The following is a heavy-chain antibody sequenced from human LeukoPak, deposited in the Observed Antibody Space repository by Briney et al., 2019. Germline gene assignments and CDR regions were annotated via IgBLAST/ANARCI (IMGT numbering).Heavy chain of an antibody. CDR3: ARDARYSSSSYYYYYMDV. D-gene: IGHD6-6*01. V-gene: IGHV1-18*03. Sequence: GASVKVSCKASGYTFTSYGISWVRQAPGQGLEWMGWISAYNGNTNYAQKLQGRVTMTTDTSTSTAYMELRSLRSEDMAVYYCARDARYSSSSYYYYYMDVWGKGTTVTVSS. CDR1: GYTFTSYG. J-gene: IGHJ6*03. CDR2: ISAYNGNT.